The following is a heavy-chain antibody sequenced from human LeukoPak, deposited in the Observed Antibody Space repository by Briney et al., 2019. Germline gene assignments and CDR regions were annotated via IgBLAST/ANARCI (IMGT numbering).Heavy chain of an antibody. CDR1: GGSISSGGYS. CDR3: ARGSNYDILTGYQINWFDP. V-gene: IGHV4-30-2*01. Sequence: SETLSLTCAVSGGSISSGGYSWSWIRQPPGKGLEWIGYIYHSGSTNYNPSLKSRVTISVDRSKNQFSLKLSSVTAADTAVYYCARGSNYDILTGYQINWFDPWGQGTLVTVSS. CDR2: IYHSGST. J-gene: IGHJ5*02. D-gene: IGHD3-9*01.